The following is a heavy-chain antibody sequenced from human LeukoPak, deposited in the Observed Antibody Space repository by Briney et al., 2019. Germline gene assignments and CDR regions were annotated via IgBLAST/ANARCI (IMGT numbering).Heavy chain of an antibody. CDR2: ISSSSSYI. J-gene: IGHJ4*02. D-gene: IGHD5-12*01. V-gene: IGHV3-21*01. CDR3: ARAGREMATIPPDY. Sequence: GGSLRLSCAASGFTFSSYSMNWVRQAPGKGLEWVSSISSSSSYIYYADSVKGRFTISRDNAKNSLYLQMNSLRAEDTAAYYCARAGREMATIPPDYWGQGTLVTVSS. CDR1: GFTFSSYS.